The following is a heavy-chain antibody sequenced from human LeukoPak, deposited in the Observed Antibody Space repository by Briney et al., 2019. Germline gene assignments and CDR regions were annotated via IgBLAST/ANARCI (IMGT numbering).Heavy chain of an antibody. V-gene: IGHV1-69*04. CDR2: IIPIVGIA. D-gene: IGHD3-3*01. CDR3: ATPTTIFGVVTRFDY. CDR1: GGTFSSYA. J-gene: IGHJ4*02. Sequence: ASVKVSCKASGGTFSSYAISWVRQAPGQGLEWMGRIIPIVGIANYAQKFQGRVTITADKSTSTAYMELSSLRSEDTAVYYCATPTTIFGVVTRFDYWGQGTLVTVSS.